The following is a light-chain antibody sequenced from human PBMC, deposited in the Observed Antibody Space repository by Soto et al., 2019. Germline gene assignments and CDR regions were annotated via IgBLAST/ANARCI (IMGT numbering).Light chain of an antibody. V-gene: IGKV1-12*01. Sequence: DIQMTQSPSSVSASVGDSVTINCRASQSISSWLAWYQQKPGTVPKLLIYAESSLQSGVPSRFRGSGAGTEFTLTITSLQPEDFGTYYCQQGDSFPITFGQGTRLEI. CDR2: AES. CDR3: QQGDSFPIT. CDR1: QSISSW. J-gene: IGKJ5*01.